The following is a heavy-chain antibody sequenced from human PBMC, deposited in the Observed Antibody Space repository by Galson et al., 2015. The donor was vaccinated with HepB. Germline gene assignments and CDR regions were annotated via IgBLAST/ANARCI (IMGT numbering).Heavy chain of an antibody. CDR3: ARDSSSSWYENYFDY. V-gene: IGHV4-4*07. Sequence: SETLSLTCTVSGGSISSYYWSWIRQPAGKGLEWIGRIYTSGSTNYNPSLKSRVTMSVDTSKNQFSLKLSSVTAADTAVYYCARDSSSSWYENYFDYWGQGTLVTVSS. J-gene: IGHJ4*02. CDR2: IYTSGST. D-gene: IGHD6-13*01. CDR1: GGSISSYY.